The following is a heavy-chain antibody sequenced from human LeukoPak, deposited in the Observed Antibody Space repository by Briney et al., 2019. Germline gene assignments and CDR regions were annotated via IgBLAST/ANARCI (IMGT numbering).Heavy chain of an antibody. D-gene: IGHD3-22*01. V-gene: IGHV3-43*02. CDR3: ARESESSGWYDF. J-gene: IGHJ5*01. CDR2: ISGDGGST. CDR1: GFIFHDYA. Sequence: LPGGALRLSCAAPGFIFHDYALHLVLQPPGKGLEWVSLISGDGGSTFYADSVKGRFTISRDDSKNSLYLEMSSLRIADTAVYYCARESESSGWYDFWGQGTLVTVSS.